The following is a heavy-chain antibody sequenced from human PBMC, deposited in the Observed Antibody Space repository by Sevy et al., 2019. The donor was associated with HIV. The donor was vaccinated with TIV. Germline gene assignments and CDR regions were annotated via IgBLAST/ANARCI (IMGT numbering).Heavy chain of an antibody. CDR2: TYYRSKWYN. V-gene: IGHV6-1*01. J-gene: IGHJ6*02. D-gene: IGHD3-3*01. Sequence: SQTLSLTCAISGDSVSSNSAAWNWIRQSPSRGLEWLGRTYYRSKWYNDYAVSVKSRITINPDTSKNQFSLQLNSVTPEDTAVYYCARATLRFFRNSFYYYYSMAVWGQGTTVTVSS. CDR3: ARATLRFFRNSFYYYYSMAV. CDR1: GDSVSSNSAA.